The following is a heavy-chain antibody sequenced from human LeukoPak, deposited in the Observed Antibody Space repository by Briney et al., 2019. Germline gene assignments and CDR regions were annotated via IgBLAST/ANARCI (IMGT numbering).Heavy chain of an antibody. J-gene: IGHJ4*02. CDR3: ARGIIENPCYFDY. D-gene: IGHD2-15*01. V-gene: IGHV3-11*01. CDR1: GFTFSDYY. CDR2: ISSSGSTI. Sequence: NPGGSLRLSCAASGFTFSDYYMSWIRQAPGKGLEWVSYISSSGSTIYYADSVKGRFTISRDNAKNSLYLQMNSLRAEDTAVYYCARGIIENPCYFDYWGQGTLVTVSS.